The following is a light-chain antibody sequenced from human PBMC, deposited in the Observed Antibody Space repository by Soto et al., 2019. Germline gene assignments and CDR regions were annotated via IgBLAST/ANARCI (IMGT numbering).Light chain of an antibody. CDR1: QSVSNN. CDR3: QQRFDWPLT. V-gene: IGKV3D-15*01. Sequence: EIVMTQSPATLSVSPGERATLSCRASQSVSNNLAWYQQKPGQAPRLLIYGASSRATGIPDRFSGSGSGTDFTLTISRLEPEDFAVYYCQQRFDWPLTFGGGTKVDIK. J-gene: IGKJ4*01. CDR2: GAS.